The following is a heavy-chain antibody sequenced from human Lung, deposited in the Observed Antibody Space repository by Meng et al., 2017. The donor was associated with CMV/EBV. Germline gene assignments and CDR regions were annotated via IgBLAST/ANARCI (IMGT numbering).Heavy chain of an antibody. V-gene: IGHV4-31*03. Sequence: VEVQESGAGLVRPSQTRPLTCTVSGGSIGSVGYYWSWMRQHPGKGLEWIGYIYYTGSTFYNESLKSRVTISVDTSKNQFSLKLIPATAADTAVYYCAREAGRDGYATPKFDYWGQGTLVTVSS. CDR2: IYYTGST. CDR3: AREAGRDGYATPKFDY. D-gene: IGHD5-24*01. J-gene: IGHJ4*02. CDR1: GGSIGSVGYY.